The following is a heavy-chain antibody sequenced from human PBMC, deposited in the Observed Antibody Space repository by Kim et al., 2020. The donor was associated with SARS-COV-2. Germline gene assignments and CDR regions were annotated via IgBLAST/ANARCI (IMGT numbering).Heavy chain of an antibody. CDR2: ISSSGSTI. J-gene: IGHJ5*02. D-gene: IGHD6-13*01. CDR1: GFTFSDYY. Sequence: GALRLSCAASGFTFSDYYMSWIRQAPGKGLEWVSYISSSGSTIYYADSVEGRFTISRDNAKNSLYLQMNSLRAEDTAVYYCARAFTDPGIAAAGGWFDPWGQGTLVTVSS. V-gene: IGHV3-11*01. CDR3: ARAFTDPGIAAAGGWFDP.